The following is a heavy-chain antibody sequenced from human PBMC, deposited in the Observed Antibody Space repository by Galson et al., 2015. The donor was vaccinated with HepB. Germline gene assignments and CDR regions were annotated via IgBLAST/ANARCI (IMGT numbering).Heavy chain of an antibody. D-gene: IGHD3-10*01. CDR2: ISSSSSTI. Sequence: SLRLACAASGFTFSSYSMNWVRQAPGKGLGWVSYISSSSSTIYYTDSVKIRFTISRDNDKNSLYLQMNSLRDEDTAVYYCARYPYRYGSGSLYLDYWGQGTLVTVSS. CDR1: GFTFSSYS. CDR3: ARYPYRYGSGSLYLDY. V-gene: IGHV3-48*02. J-gene: IGHJ4*02.